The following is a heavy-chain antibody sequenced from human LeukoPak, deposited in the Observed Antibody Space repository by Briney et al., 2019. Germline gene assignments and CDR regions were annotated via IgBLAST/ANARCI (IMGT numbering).Heavy chain of an antibody. CDR2: INAGNGNT. D-gene: IGHD7-27*01. J-gene: IGHJ4*02. Sequence: GASVKVSCKASGYTFTSYAMHWVRQAPGQRLEWMRWINAGNGNTKYSQKFQGRVTITRDTSASTAYMELSGLRSEDTAVYYCARGGGLGIPYYFDYWGQGTLVTVSS. V-gene: IGHV1-3*01. CDR1: GYTFTSYA. CDR3: ARGGGLGIPYYFDY.